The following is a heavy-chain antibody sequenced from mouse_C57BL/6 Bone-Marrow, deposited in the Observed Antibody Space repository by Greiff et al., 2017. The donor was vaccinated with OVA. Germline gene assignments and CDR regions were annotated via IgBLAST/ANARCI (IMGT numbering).Heavy chain of an antibody. D-gene: IGHD1-1*01. J-gene: IGHJ2*01. V-gene: IGHV1-63*01. CDR1: GYTFTNYW. CDR2: IYPGGGYT. CDR3: ARGYYGSPYYFDY. Sequence: QVHVKQSGAELVRPGTSVKMSCTASGYTFTNYWIGWAQQRPGHGLEWIGDIYPGGGYTNYNEKFKGKATLTADKSSSTAYMQFSSLTSEVSAIYYGARGYYGSPYYFDYWGQGTTLTVSS.